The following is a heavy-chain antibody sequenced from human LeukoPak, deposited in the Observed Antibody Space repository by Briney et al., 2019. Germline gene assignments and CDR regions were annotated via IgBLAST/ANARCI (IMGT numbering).Heavy chain of an antibody. J-gene: IGHJ4*02. CDR3: TTASYDSGVRDC. D-gene: IGHD5-12*01. Sequence: GGSLRLSCAASGFTFSNAWMSWVRQAPGKGLEWVGRIKSKTDGGTTDYAAPVKGRFTISRDDSKNTLYLQMNSLKTEDTAVYYCTTASYDSGVRDCWGQGTLVTVSS. V-gene: IGHV3-15*01. CDR2: IKSKTDGGTT. CDR1: GFTFSNAW.